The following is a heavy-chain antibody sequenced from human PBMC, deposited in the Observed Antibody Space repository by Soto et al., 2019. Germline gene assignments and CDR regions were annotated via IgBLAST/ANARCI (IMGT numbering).Heavy chain of an antibody. CDR2: IYWDVDK. V-gene: IGHV2-5*02. CDR1: GFSLTTREVG. CDR3: ARNAEYYTSAHYRN. J-gene: IGHJ4*02. Sequence: QITLKESGPTLVKSTQTLTLTCSFSGFSLTTREVGVGWIRQPPGKALEWLALIYWDVDKRYNPSLKSRLAITKDTSKNQVVLTMTNMDPVDTATYYCARNAEYYTSAHYRNWGQGTLVTVSS. D-gene: IGHD3-22*01.